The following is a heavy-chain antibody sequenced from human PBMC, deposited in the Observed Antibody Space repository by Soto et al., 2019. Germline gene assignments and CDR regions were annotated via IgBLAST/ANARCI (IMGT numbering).Heavy chain of an antibody. Sequence: SXXXXGFTFSNYGXHWFXQXPGKGLEWVSVISHDGRNKYYADSVKGRFTISRDNSKNTLYLQMNSLTAEDTAVYYCGGGLYFFDYCGQGTLVTVSS. D-gene: IGHD5-12*01. J-gene: IGHJ4*02. V-gene: IGHV3-30*03. CDR3: GGGLYFFDY. CDR2: ISHDGRNK. CDR1: GFTFSNYG.